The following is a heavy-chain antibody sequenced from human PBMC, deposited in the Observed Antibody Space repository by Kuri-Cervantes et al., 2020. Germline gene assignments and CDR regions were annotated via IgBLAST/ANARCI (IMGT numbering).Heavy chain of an antibody. Sequence: ASVKVSCKASGYTFTGYYMHWVRQAPGQGLEWMGWINPNSGGTNYAQKFQGRVTITADKSTSTAYMELSSLRSEDTAVYYCARSLGVHTPVYYYRMDVWGQGTTVTVSS. CDR1: GYTFTGYY. CDR3: ARSLGVHTPVYYYRMDV. V-gene: IGHV1-2*02. CDR2: INPNSGGT. D-gene: IGHD3-10*01. J-gene: IGHJ6*02.